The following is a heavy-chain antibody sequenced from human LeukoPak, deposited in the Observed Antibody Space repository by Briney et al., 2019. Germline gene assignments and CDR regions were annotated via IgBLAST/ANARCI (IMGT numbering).Heavy chain of an antibody. CDR1: GFTFSRYS. Sequence: PGGSLRLSCAASGFTFSRYSMNWVRQAPGKGLEWVSSITTSSSYIYYADSVKGRFTISRDNAKNSLFLQMNSLRAEDTAVYYCARVKNHRGIAVAGSDYWGQGTLVTVSS. V-gene: IGHV3-21*01. CDR2: ITTSSSYI. J-gene: IGHJ4*02. CDR3: ARVKNHRGIAVAGSDY. D-gene: IGHD6-13*01.